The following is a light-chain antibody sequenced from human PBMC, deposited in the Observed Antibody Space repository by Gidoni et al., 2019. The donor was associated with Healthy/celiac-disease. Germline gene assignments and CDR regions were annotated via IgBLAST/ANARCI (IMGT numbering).Light chain of an antibody. CDR3: QQSYSTPYS. CDR1: QSISSY. J-gene: IGKJ2*03. CDR2: AAS. V-gene: IGKV1-39*01. Sequence: DIQLTQSPSSLSASVGDRVTITCRASQSISSYLNWYQQKPGKAPKLRIYAASSLQSGVPSRFSGSGYGTDFTLTISSLQPEDFATYYCQQSYSTPYSFGQGTKLEIK.